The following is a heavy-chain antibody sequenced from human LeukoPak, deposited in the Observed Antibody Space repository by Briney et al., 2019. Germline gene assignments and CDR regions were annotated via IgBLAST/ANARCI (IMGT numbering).Heavy chain of an antibody. CDR2: IYYSGST. D-gene: IGHD6-13*01. CDR1: GGSISSYY. J-gene: IGHJ6*04. Sequence: PLETLSLTCTVSGGSISSYYWSWIRQPPGKGLEWIGYIYYSGSTNYNPSLKSRVTISVDTSKNQFSLKLSSVTAADTAVYYCARDRSRGSSWYPDSYYYYGMDVWGKGTTVTVSS. CDR3: ARDRSRGSSWYPDSYYYYGMDV. V-gene: IGHV4-59*01.